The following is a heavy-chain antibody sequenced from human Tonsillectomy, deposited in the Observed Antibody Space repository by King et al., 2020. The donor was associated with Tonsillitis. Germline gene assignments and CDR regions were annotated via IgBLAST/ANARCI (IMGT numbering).Heavy chain of an antibody. CDR1: GARISSYC. Sequence: VPLQESGPGLVKPSETLSLTCTVSGARISSYCWSWIRQPPGKGLEWIGYIYYSGSTNYHPSLKSRVTMSVDTSKNQVSLKLSSVTAADTAVYYCARGGIAAGGGLSYFDLWGRGTLVTVSS. CDR2: IYYSGST. CDR3: ARGGIAAGGGLSYFDL. V-gene: IGHV4-59*01. D-gene: IGHD6-13*01. J-gene: IGHJ2*01.